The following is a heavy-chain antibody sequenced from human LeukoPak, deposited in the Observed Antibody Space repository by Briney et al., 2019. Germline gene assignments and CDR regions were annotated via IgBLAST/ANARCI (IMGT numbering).Heavy chain of an antibody. V-gene: IGHV3-30-3*01. CDR3: AREGRYPGAFDI. D-gene: IGHD2-2*02. Sequence: GGSLRLSCAASGFTFSSYAMSWVRQAPGKGLEWVAVISYDGSNKYYADSVKGRFTISRDNSKNTLYLQMNSLRAEDTAVYYCAREGRYPGAFDIWGQGTMVTVSS. J-gene: IGHJ3*02. CDR2: ISYDGSNK. CDR1: GFTFSSYA.